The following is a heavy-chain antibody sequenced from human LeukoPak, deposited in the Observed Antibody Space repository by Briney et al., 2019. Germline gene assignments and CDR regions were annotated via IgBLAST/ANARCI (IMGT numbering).Heavy chain of an antibody. Sequence: PSETLSLTCTVSGGSISSSGYYWGWIRQPPGKGLEWIGSIFYTGSTYYNPSLKSRVTISVDTSKNQFSLKPNSVTAADTAVYYCARHCSGGTCYSDFDYWGQGTLVTVSS. CDR3: ARHCSGGTCYSDFDY. V-gene: IGHV4-39*01. CDR1: GGSISSSGYY. D-gene: IGHD2-15*01. CDR2: IFYTGST. J-gene: IGHJ4*02.